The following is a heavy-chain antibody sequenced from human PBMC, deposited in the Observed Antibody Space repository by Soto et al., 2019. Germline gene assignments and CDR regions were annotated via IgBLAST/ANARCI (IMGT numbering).Heavy chain of an antibody. J-gene: IGHJ4*02. V-gene: IGHV1-46*03. CDR3: ATGSGYDPHFDY. Sequence: QVQLVQSGAEVKKPGASVKVSCKASGYTFTSYYMHWVRQAPGQGLEWMGIINPSGGSTSYAQKFQGRVTMTRDTSPGTVYMELSSLRSEDTAVYYCATGSGYDPHFDYWGQGTLVTVSS. CDR2: INPSGGST. D-gene: IGHD5-12*01. CDR1: GYTFTSYY.